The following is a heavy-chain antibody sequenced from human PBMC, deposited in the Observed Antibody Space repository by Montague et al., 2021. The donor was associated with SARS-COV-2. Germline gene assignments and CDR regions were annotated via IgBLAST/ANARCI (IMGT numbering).Heavy chain of an antibody. Sequence: CAISGDSVSSNIATWNWIRQSPSRGLEWLGRTYYRSKWYNDYAESVKSRITIDPDTSKHQFSLKLSSVTAADTAVYYCVVVPLGPRGRGFDYWGQGTLVTVSS. V-gene: IGHV6-1*01. D-gene: IGHD2-15*01. CDR3: VVVPLGPRGRGFDY. CDR1: GDSVSSNIAT. CDR2: TYYRSKWYN. J-gene: IGHJ4*02.